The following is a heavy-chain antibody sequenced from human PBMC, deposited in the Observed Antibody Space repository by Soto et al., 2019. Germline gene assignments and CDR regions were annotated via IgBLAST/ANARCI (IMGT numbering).Heavy chain of an antibody. Sequence: QVQLQQWGAGLLKPSETLSLTCAVYGGSFSGYYWSWIRQPPGKGLEWICEINHSGNTNYNPPLNRRVTISVGTSKSPFSLKLSSVTAAAMALYYCARVFRIQLWLRMWWLDPWGQGTLVTFSS. CDR3: ARVFRIQLWLRMWWLDP. CDR1: GGSFSGYY. V-gene: IGHV4-34*01. D-gene: IGHD5-18*01. CDR2: INHSGNT. J-gene: IGHJ5*02.